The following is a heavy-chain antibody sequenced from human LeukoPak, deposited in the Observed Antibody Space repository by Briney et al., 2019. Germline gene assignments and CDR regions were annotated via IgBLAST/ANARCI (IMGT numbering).Heavy chain of an antibody. V-gene: IGHV3-23*01. CDR1: GFTFSSYA. CDR2: ISGGGGST. Sequence: PGGSLRLSCVASGFTFSSYAMSWVRQAPGKGLEWVSTISGGGGSTYYADSVKGRFTISRDNSKNTLYLQMNSLRVEDTALYYCAKPKNSGYDFRYFDYWGQGTLVTVSS. J-gene: IGHJ4*02. CDR3: AKPKNSGYDFRYFDY. D-gene: IGHD5-12*01.